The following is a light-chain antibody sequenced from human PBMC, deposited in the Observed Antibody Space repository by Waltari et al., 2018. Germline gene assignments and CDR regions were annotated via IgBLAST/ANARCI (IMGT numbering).Light chain of an antibody. V-gene: IGLV1-44*01. CDR1: RSNIGLYT. CDR3: ATWDESLKGWV. J-gene: IGLJ3*02. CDR2: SNN. Sequence: QPVLTQPSSASGTPGQRVSISCSGGRSNIGLYTVNWYQQVPGTAPKLLIYSNNQRPSGVPDRFSGSKSGPSASLAISGLQSVDEADYYCATWDESLKGWVFGGGTQLTVL.